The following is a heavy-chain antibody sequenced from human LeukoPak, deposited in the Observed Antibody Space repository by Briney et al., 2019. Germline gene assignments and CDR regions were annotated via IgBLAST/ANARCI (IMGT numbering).Heavy chain of an antibody. J-gene: IGHJ5*02. CDR2: IYSSGNS. CDR3: ARRGIWDLQIGNWFDP. D-gene: IGHD3-16*01. CDR1: GDSITTNSYW. Sequence: PSETLSLTCSISGDSITTNSYWWGWIRQSPGKGLERIGSIYSSGNSYYNPSLKTRATTSPDTSKNQYSLRLTSMTAADTAIYYCARRGIWDLQIGNWFDPWGQGILVIVSS. V-gene: IGHV4-39*01.